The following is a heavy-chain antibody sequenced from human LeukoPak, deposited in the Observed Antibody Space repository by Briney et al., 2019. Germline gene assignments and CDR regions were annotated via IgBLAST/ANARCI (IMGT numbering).Heavy chain of an antibody. V-gene: IGHV3-23*01. CDR3: AKANSLYYYYMDV. CDR2: ISGSGGST. J-gene: IGHJ6*03. D-gene: IGHD4-23*01. Sequence: PGGSLRLSCAASGFTFSSYAMGWVRQAPGKGLEWVSAISGSGGSTYYADSVKGRFTISRDNSKNTLYLQMNSLRAEDTAVYYCAKANSLYYYYMDVWGKGTTVTVSS. CDR1: GFTFSSYA.